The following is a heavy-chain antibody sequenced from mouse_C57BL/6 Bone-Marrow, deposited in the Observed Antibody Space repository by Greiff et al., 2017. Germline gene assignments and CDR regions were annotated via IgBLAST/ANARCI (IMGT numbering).Heavy chain of an antibody. CDR3: ARHYNYAMYY. J-gene: IGHJ4*01. V-gene: IGHV5-12*01. CDR2: ISNGGGST. Sequence: EVMLVESGGGLVQPGGSLKLSCAASGFTFSDYYMYWVRQTPEKRLEWVAYISNGGGSTYYPDTVKGRFTISRDNAKNTLYLQMSRLKSEDTAMYYCARHYNYAMYYWGQGTSVTVSS. CDR1: GFTFSDYY.